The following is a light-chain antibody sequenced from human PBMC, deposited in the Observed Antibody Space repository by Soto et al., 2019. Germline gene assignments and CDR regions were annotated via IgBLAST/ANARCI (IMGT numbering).Light chain of an antibody. Sequence: IPITPSPSPPSSYVGDRITNTFRASQCISTWLAWYQQKPGKAPKLLIYKASSLESGVPSRFSGSGSGTEFTLTISSLQPVDFATYYCQQYINRWTFGQGTKV. CDR1: QCISTW. CDR2: KAS. J-gene: IGKJ1*01. V-gene: IGKV1-5*03. CDR3: QQYINRWT.